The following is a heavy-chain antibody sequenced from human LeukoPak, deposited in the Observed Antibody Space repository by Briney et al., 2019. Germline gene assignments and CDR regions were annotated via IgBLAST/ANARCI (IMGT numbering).Heavy chain of an antibody. V-gene: IGHV3-48*02. CDR3: ARDDGQGEARNAFDV. J-gene: IGHJ3*01. D-gene: IGHD1-26*01. CDR1: GFTFSVYS. Sequence: PGGSLRLSFVASGFTFSVYSMNWVRQAPGKGLEWLSYIRRSSDAINYADSVKGRFTVSRDNAKNSLFLQMNSLRDEDTAVYYCARDDGQGEARNAFDVWGPGTMVTVSS. CDR2: IRRSSDAI.